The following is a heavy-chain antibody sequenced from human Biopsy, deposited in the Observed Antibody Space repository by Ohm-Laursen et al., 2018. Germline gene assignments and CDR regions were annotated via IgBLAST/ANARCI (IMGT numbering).Heavy chain of an antibody. Sequence: SVKVSCKASGYTFTGYHVHWVRQAPGQGLEWMGWIDPKSGGTNYAQKFQGRVTMTRDTSISTAYVDLSSLRSDDTAAYYCTRGGYYYDSLAYYYWFDPWGQGTLVTVSS. CDR3: TRGGYYYDSLAYYYWFDP. V-gene: IGHV1-2*02. J-gene: IGHJ5*02. CDR2: IDPKSGGT. CDR1: GYTFTGYH. D-gene: IGHD3-22*01.